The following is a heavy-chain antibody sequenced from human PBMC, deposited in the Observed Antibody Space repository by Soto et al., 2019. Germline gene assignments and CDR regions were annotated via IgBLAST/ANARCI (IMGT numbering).Heavy chain of an antibody. CDR3: LRVAGYEAYFDY. CDR1: GTTFSNFA. CDR2: IILAFGIP. Sequence: QVRLVQSGAEMKKTGTSLKVSCEASGTTFSNFAIDWVRQAPGQGLEWMGGIILAFGIPYFGQKFQGTLTISADESMMTVYMEPRALRAEYSFVNYWLRVAGYEAYFDYWGQGTLVTVSS. D-gene: IGHD2-2*01. V-gene: IGHV1-69*12. J-gene: IGHJ4*02.